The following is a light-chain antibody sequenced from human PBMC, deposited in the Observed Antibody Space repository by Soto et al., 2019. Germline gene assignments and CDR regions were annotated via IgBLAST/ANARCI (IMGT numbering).Light chain of an antibody. CDR3: QQYNSFPLT. Sequence: DIPMTQSPSTLSASVGDRVTITCRASQSISSWLAWYQQKPGKAPKLLIYDASSLESGVPSRFSGSGSGTEFTLTISSLQPDDFATYYCQQYNSFPLTFGGGTKVEIK. J-gene: IGKJ4*01. CDR1: QSISSW. V-gene: IGKV1-5*01. CDR2: DAS.